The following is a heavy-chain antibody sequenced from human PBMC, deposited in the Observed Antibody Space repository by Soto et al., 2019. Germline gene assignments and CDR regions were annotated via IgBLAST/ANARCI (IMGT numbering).Heavy chain of an antibody. D-gene: IGHD5-12*01. CDR1: GFTFSSYG. V-gene: IGHV3-30*18. CDR2: ISYDGSNK. J-gene: IGHJ4*02. Sequence: GGSLRLSCAASGFTFSSYGMHWVRQAPGKGLEWVAVISYDGSNKYYADSVKGRFTISRDNSKNTLYLQMNSLRAEDTAVYYCAKDPRPVRGYLFDYWGQGTLVTVSS. CDR3: AKDPRPVRGYLFDY.